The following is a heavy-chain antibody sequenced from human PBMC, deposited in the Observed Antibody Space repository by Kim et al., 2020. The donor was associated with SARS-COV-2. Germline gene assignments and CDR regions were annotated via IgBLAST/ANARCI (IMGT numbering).Heavy chain of an antibody. Sequence: SETLSLTCTVSGGSVSSGSYYWSWIRQPPGRGLECIGYIYSRGGTNYNPSLKSRVTISVDTSQNQFSLKLSSVTAADTAVYYCARVTGMSSGWYGGYYYYGMDVWGQGTTVTVSS. V-gene: IGHV4-61*01. CDR1: GGSVSSGSYY. J-gene: IGHJ6*02. D-gene: IGHD6-19*01. CDR2: IYSRGGT. CDR3: ARVTGMSSGWYGGYYYYGMDV.